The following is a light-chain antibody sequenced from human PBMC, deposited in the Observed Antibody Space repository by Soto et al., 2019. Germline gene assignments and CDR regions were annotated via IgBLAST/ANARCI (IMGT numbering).Light chain of an antibody. J-gene: IGKJ1*01. V-gene: IGKV1-5*01. CDR1: QSIDGW. CDR2: AVS. CDR3: QQYNGLRT. Sequence: DIQMTQSPSTLSASLGDRVTITCRTSQSIDGWLAWYQQKPGKAPKLLIYAVSILKSGVPSRFSGSGFGTQFTLTITSLQPDDFATYYCQQYNGLRTFGQGTKVE.